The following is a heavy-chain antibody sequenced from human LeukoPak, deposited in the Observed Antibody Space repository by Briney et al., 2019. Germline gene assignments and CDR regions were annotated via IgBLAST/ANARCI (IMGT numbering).Heavy chain of an antibody. CDR1: GYTFTSYD. J-gene: IGHJ6*02. CDR3: ARTQWGLGEATGFGLFYYGMDV. Sequence: ASVKVSCKASGYTFTSYDINWVRQATGQGLEWMGWMNPNSGNTGYAQKFQGRVTMTRNTSISTAYMELSSLRSEDTAVYYCARTQWGLGEATGFGLFYYGMDVWAKGPRSPSP. V-gene: IGHV1-8*01. D-gene: IGHD1-26*01. CDR2: MNPNSGNT.